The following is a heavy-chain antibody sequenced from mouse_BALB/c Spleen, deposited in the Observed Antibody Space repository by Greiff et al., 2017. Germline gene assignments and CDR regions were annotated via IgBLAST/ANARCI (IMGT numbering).Heavy chain of an antibody. J-gene: IGHJ4*01. CDR2: INPYNDGT. D-gene: IGHD4-1*01. CDR3: ARGLTGTGYYAMDY. V-gene: IGHV1-14*01. CDR1: GYTFTSYV. Sequence: EVQLQQSGPELVKPGASVKMSCKASGYTFTSYVMHWVKQKPGQGLEWIGYINPYNDGTKYNEKFKGKATLTSDKSSSTAYMELSSLTSEDSAVYYCARGLTGTGYYAMDYWGQGTSVTVSS.